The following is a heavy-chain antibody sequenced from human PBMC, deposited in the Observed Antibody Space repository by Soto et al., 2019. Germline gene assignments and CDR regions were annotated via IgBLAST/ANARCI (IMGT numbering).Heavy chain of an antibody. CDR1: GFTLSMYS. V-gene: IGHV3-7*03. Sequence: GGSLRLSCEVSGFTLSMYSMTWVRQAPGKGLEWVAKIPQEGSDGHYVDSVKGRFTISRDNAKNSLSLQMNSLRAEDTAVYFCARDNRGTFDYWGQGALVTVSS. D-gene: IGHD7-27*01. CDR2: IPQEGSDG. CDR3: ARDNRGTFDY. J-gene: IGHJ4*02.